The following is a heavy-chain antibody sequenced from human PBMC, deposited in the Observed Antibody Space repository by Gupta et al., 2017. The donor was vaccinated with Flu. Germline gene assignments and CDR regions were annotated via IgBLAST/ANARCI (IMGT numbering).Heavy chain of an antibody. V-gene: IGHV3-49*04. CDR3: TKVLTGTTLGVY. Sequence: EVQLVESGGGLVQPGRSLRLSGTASGFTFGVYAMIWVRQAPGKGLEWVGFIRSKAYGGTTEYAASVKGRFTISRDDSKSIAYLQMNSLKTEDTAVYYCTKVLTGTTLGVYWGQGTLVTVSS. CDR2: IRSKAYGGTT. CDR1: GFTFGVYA. J-gene: IGHJ4*02. D-gene: IGHD1-7*01.